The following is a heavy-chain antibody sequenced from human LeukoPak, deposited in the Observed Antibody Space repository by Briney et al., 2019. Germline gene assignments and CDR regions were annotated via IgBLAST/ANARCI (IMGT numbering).Heavy chain of an antibody. Sequence: ASVKVSCKASGGTFSSYAISWVRQAPGQGLEWMGGIIPIFGTANYAQKFQGRVTITADESTSTAYMELSSLRSEDTAVYYCAREVAYGDYYYFDYWGQGTPVTVSS. V-gene: IGHV1-69*13. CDR3: AREVAYGDYYYFDY. CDR1: GGTFSSYA. D-gene: IGHD4-17*01. CDR2: IIPIFGTA. J-gene: IGHJ4*02.